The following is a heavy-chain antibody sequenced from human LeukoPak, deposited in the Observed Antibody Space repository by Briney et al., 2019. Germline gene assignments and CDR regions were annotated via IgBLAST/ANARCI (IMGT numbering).Heavy chain of an antibody. D-gene: IGHD5-18*01. J-gene: IGHJ6*02. CDR2: ISYDGGNK. Sequence: PGGSLRLSCAASGFTFSSYAMHWVRQAPGKGLEWVAVISYDGGNKYYADSVKGRFTISRDNSKNTLYLQMNSLRAEDTAVYYCARSPADTASYYGMDVWGQGTTVTVSS. V-gene: IGHV3-30*04. CDR1: GFTFSSYA. CDR3: ARSPADTASYYGMDV.